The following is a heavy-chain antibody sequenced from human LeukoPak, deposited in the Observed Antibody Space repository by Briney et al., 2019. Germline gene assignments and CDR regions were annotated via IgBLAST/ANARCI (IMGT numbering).Heavy chain of an antibody. CDR2: IYYSGST. J-gene: IGHJ4*02. Sequence: SETLSLTCTVSGVSISSYYWSWIRQPPGKGLEWIGYIYYSGSTNYNPSLKSRVTISVDTSKNQFSLKLSSVTAADTAVYYCARDSDYGGNPLGYWGQGTLVTVSS. CDR3: ARDSDYGGNPLGY. V-gene: IGHV4-59*01. D-gene: IGHD4-23*01. CDR1: GVSISSYY.